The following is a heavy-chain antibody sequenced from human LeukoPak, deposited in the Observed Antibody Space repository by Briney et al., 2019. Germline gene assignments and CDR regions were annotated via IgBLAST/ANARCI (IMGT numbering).Heavy chain of an antibody. CDR2: INPNSGGT. Sequence: GASVKVSCKASGYTFTGYYMHWVRQAPGQGLEWMGWINPNSGGTNYAQKFQGRVTMTRDTSISTAYMELSRLRSDDTAVYYCARDGDIVVVPAASRDYGMGVWGQGTTVTVSS. CDR3: ARDGDIVVVPAASRDYGMGV. D-gene: IGHD2-2*01. V-gene: IGHV1-2*02. J-gene: IGHJ6*02. CDR1: GYTFTGYY.